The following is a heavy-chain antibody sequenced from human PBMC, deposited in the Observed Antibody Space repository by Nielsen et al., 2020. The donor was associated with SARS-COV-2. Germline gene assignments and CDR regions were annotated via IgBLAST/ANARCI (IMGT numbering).Heavy chain of an antibody. J-gene: IGHJ6*02. D-gene: IGHD5-12*01. V-gene: IGHV1-2*06. CDR3: AREDLVATIFNYYYGMDV. CDR1: GYTFTGYY. CDR2: INPNSGGT. Sequence: ASVTVSCKASGYTFTGYYMHWVRQPPGQGLEWMGRINPNSGGTNYAQKFQGRVTMTRDTSISTAYMELSRLRSDDTAVYYCAREDLVATIFNYYYGMDVWGQGTTVTVSS.